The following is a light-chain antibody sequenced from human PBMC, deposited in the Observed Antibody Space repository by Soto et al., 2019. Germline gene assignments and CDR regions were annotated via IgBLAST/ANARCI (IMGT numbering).Light chain of an antibody. CDR3: QERSNWPRLT. V-gene: IGKV3-11*01. CDR1: QSVSNS. CDR2: DVS. Sequence: EIVLTQSPATLSLSPGERATLPCRASQSVSNSLAWYQQRPGQAPKLLIYDVSNRAAGVPARFSGSGSGTDFTLTISNREPEDFAIYYCQERSNWPRLTFGGGTTVEIK. J-gene: IGKJ4*01.